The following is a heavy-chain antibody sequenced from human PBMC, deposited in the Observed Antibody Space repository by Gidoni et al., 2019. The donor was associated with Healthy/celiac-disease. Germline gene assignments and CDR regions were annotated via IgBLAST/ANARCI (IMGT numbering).Heavy chain of an antibody. CDR2: VIPIFGTA. CDR1: GGPFSSYA. J-gene: IGHJ6*02. D-gene: IGHD2-2*01. CDR3: ACDIQPPRYGMDV. Sequence: QVQLVQSGAEVKKPGSAVKVYCKASGGPFSSYAISWVRQAPGQGLEWMGGVIPIFGTANYAQKFQGRVTITADESTSTAYMELSSLRSEDTAVYYCACDIQPPRYGMDVWGQGTTVTVSS. V-gene: IGHV1-69*01.